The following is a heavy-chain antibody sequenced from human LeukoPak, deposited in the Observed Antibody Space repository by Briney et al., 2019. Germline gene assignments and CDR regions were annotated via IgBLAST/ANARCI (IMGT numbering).Heavy chain of an antibody. CDR3: ARELGRGNLNYYYYMYV. V-gene: IGHV7-4-1*02. D-gene: IGHD2/OR15-2a*01. CDR1: GYTFTSYA. J-gene: IGHJ6*03. CDR2: INTNTGDP. Sequence: ASVKVSCKASGYTFTSYAMNWVRQAPGQGLEWMGWINTNTGDPTYAQGFTGRFVFSLDTSVSTAYLQISSLKAEDTAVYYCARELGRGNLNYYYYMYVWGKGTTVTVSS.